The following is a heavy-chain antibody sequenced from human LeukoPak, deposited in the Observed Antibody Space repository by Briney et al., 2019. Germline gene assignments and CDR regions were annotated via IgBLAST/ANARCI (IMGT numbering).Heavy chain of an antibody. CDR1: GFSFSTSA. V-gene: IGHV3-23*01. J-gene: IGHJ5*02. D-gene: IGHD2-15*01. CDR2: ISDSGGET. Sequence: PGGSLRLSCAASGFSFSTSAMSWVRRAPGKGLEWVSVISDSGGETYYTDSVKGRFTISRDNSKNTLYLQMNSLRAEDTAVYHCARGSGGAAFDPWGQGTLVTVSS. CDR3: ARGSGGAAFDP.